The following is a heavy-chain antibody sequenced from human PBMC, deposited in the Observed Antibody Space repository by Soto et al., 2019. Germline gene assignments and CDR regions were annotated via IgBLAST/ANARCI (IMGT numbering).Heavy chain of an antibody. CDR3: AKDHLRPTTPRPYIDHYYYYMDV. CDR1: GFTFSSYG. Sequence: GGSLRLSCAASGFTFSSYGMHWVRQAPGKGLEWVAVISYDGSNKYYADSVKGRFTISRDNSKNTLYLQMNSLRAEDTAEYYYAKDHLRPTTPRPYIDHYYYYMDVWGKGTTVTVSS. J-gene: IGHJ6*03. CDR2: ISYDGSNK. V-gene: IGHV3-30*18. D-gene: IGHD4-17*01.